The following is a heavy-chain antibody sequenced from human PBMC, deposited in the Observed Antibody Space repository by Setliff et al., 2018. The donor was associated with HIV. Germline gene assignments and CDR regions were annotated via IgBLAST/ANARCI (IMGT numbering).Heavy chain of an antibody. CDR1: GNFISRDIYF. CDR3: ARQVGEGKWYLDS. V-gene: IGHV4-61*10. CDR2: IYASGVT. D-gene: IGHD1-26*01. Sequence: SETLSLTCNVSGNFISRDIYFWSWIRQPAGKGLEWLGHIYASGVTKHNPSLKSRVTISVDTAKNQFSLKLSSVTAADTAVYYCARQVGEGKWYLDSWGHGTLVTVSS. J-gene: IGHJ4*01.